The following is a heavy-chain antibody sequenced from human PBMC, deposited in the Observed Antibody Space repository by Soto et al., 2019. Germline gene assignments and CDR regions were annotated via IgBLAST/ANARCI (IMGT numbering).Heavy chain of an antibody. CDR2: MNPNSGNT. CDR1: GYTFTNYD. Sequence: ASVKVSCKASGYTFTNYDINWVRQATGQGLEWMGWMNPNSGNTGYAQKFQGRVTMTRNTSTSTAYMELSSLKSEDTAVYYCVRAVYCSGGSCYAVSSLDYWGQGTLVTVSS. CDR3: VRAVYCSGGSCYAVSSLDY. V-gene: IGHV1-8*01. J-gene: IGHJ4*02. D-gene: IGHD2-15*01.